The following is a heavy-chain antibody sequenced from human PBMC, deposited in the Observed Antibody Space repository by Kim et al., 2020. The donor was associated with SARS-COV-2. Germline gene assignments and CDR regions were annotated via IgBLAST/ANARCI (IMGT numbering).Heavy chain of an antibody. D-gene: IGHD3-3*01. Sequence: GGSLRLSCVGSGFTSSYSGMHWVRQAPGKGLEWVAGISYEGSKKFYADSLMGRFTISKYSSKNTLYLQMNSLRSEDTAIYYCAQSGGYFDFSSSSYTEY. CDR1: GFTSSYSG. CDR2: ISYEGSKK. J-gene: IGHJ1*01. CDR3: AQSGGYFDFSSSSYTEY. V-gene: IGHV3-30*18.